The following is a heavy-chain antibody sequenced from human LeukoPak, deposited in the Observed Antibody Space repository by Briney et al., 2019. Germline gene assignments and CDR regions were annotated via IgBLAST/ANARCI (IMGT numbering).Heavy chain of an antibody. CDR3: ARDTPYSYYRLLDY. CDR1: GFTFSSYG. Sequence: PGGSLRLSCAASGFTFSSYGMHWVRQAPGKGLEWVAVIWHDGSNKYYADPVKGRFTISRDNSKNTLYLQMNSLRAEDTAVYYCARDTPYSYYRLLDYWGQGTLVTVSS. D-gene: IGHD1-26*01. CDR2: IWHDGSNK. V-gene: IGHV3-33*01. J-gene: IGHJ4*02.